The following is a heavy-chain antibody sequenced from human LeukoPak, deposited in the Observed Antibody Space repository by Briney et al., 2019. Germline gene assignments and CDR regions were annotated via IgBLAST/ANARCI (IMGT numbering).Heavy chain of an antibody. CDR3: ARVEYAVPAAI. V-gene: IGHV1-18*01. CDR1: GGTFSSYA. D-gene: IGHD2-2*01. CDR2: ISAYNGNT. Sequence: GASVKVSCKASGGTFSSYAISWVRQAPGQGLEWMGWISAYNGNTNYAQKLQGRVTTTTDTSTSTAYMELRSLRSDDTAVYYCARVEYAVPAAIWGQGTLVTVSS. J-gene: IGHJ4*02.